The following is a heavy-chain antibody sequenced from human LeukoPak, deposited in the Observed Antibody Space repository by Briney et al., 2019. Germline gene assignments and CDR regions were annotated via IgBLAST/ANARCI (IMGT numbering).Heavy chain of an antibody. Sequence: GGSLRLSCAGSGFVFRSYWMHWVRQTPGTGLVWVSRIQSDGSRADYADFAKGRFTISRDNARDTVDLQMNSLRAEDTAVYYCAREGANYQDYFDSWGQGTLVTVSS. CDR3: AREGANYQDYFDS. CDR1: GFVFRSYW. CDR2: IQSDGSRA. J-gene: IGHJ4*02. D-gene: IGHD4/OR15-4a*01. V-gene: IGHV3-74*01.